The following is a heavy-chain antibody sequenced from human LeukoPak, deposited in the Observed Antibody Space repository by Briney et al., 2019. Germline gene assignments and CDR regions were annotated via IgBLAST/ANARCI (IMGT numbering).Heavy chain of an antibody. J-gene: IGHJ1*01. Sequence: PSETLSLTCTVSGGSISSGSYYWSWIRQPAGKGLEWIGRIYTSGSTKYNPSLKSRVSISVDTSKNQFSLKLSSVTAADTAVYYCARGSYSSSWYSLYFQHWGQGTLVTVSS. CDR2: IYTSGST. CDR1: GGSISSGSYY. D-gene: IGHD6-13*01. V-gene: IGHV4-61*02. CDR3: ARGSYSSSWYSLYFQH.